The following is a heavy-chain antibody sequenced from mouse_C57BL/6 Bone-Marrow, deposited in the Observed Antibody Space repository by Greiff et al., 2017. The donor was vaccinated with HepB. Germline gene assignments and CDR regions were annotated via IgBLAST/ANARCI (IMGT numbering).Heavy chain of an antibody. Sequence: QLQQSGPELVKPGASVKMSCKASGYTFTDYNMHWVKQSHGKSLEWIGYINPNNGGTSYNQKFKGKATLTVNKSSSTAYMELRSLTSEDSAVYYCAREATVVGGYFDVWGTGTTVTVSS. D-gene: IGHD1-1*01. J-gene: IGHJ1*03. CDR2: INPNNGGT. CDR3: AREATVVGGYFDV. CDR1: GYTFTDYN. V-gene: IGHV1-22*01.